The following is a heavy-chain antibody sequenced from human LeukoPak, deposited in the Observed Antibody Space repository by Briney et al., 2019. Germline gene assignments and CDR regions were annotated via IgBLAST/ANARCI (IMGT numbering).Heavy chain of an antibody. CDR2: IYISGST. CDR3: ARGGSTLFDS. CDR1: GGSISDYY. D-gene: IGHD1-1*01. V-gene: IGHV4-4*08. Sequence: SETLSLTCTVSGGSISDYYWSWIRQPPGKGLEWIGYIYISGSTNYNPSLKSRVTISADTSKNQFSLKLSSVTAADTAVYYCARGGSTLFDSWGQGTLVTVSS. J-gene: IGHJ4*02.